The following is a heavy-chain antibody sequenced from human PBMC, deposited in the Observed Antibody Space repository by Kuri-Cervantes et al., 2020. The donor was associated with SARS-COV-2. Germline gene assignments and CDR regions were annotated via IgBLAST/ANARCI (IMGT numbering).Heavy chain of an antibody. V-gene: IGHV3-7*01. CDR3: AVSRGSGRTPPGY. CDR2: IKQDGSEK. D-gene: IGHD3-10*01. CDR1: GFTFSSYW. J-gene: IGHJ4*02. Sequence: GESLKISCAASGFTFSSYWMSWVRQAPGKGLEWVANIKQDGSEKYYVDSVKGRFTISRDNAKNSLYLQMNSLRAEDTAVYYCAVSRGSGRTPPGYWGQGTLVTVSS.